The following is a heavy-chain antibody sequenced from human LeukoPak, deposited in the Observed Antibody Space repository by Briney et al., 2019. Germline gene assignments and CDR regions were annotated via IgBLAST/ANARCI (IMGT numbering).Heavy chain of an antibody. V-gene: IGHV4-59*08. J-gene: IGHJ3*02. CDR3: ARQVSYSNAWTTI. D-gene: IGHD6-19*01. Sequence: PSETLSLTCTVSGGSMSNNYWSWIRQPPGKGLEWIGYISYRGDTSYNPSLKSRVTISEDTSKNQFSLKLSSVTAADTAVYFCARQVSYSNAWTTIWGQGTMVTVSS. CDR2: ISYRGDT. CDR1: GGSMSNNY.